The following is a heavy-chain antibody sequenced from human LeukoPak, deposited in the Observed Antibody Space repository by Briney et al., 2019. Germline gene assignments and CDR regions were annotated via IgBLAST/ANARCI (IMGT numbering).Heavy chain of an antibody. CDR3: ARGYDFWSGYPNFDY. J-gene: IGHJ4*02. D-gene: IGHD3-3*01. CDR1: GYTFTSYG. Sequence: GASVKVSCKASGYTFTSYGISWVRQAPGQGLEWMGWISAYNGNTNYAQKLQGRVTMTTDTSTSTAYMELRSLRSDGTAVYYCARGYDFWSGYPNFDYWGQGTLVTVSS. CDR2: ISAYNGNT. V-gene: IGHV1-18*01.